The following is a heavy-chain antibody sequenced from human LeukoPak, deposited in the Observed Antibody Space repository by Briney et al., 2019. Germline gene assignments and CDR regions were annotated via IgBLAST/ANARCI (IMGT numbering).Heavy chain of an antibody. V-gene: IGHV1-69*01. CDR3: ARVSITMVRGVLYYYYGMDV. D-gene: IGHD3-10*01. Sequence: SVKVSCTASGGTFSSYAISWVRQARGQGLEWMGGIIAIFGTANSAQKFQGRVTITADESTSTAYMELSSLRSEDTAVYYCARVSITMVRGVLYYYYGMDVWGQGTPVTVSS. CDR1: GGTFSSYA. CDR2: IIAIFGTA. J-gene: IGHJ6*02.